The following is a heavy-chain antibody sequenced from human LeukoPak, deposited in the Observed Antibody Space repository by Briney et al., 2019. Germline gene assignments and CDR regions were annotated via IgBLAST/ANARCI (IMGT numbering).Heavy chain of an antibody. CDR1: RFTFSTFG. V-gene: IGHV3-30*03. D-gene: IGHD3-22*01. CDR3: RAATKYLDYYYDY. Sequence: GGSLRLSCAASRFTFSTFGMPWVRQAPGKGLEWVAVISFDGSNKYYADSVKGRFTISRDNSKDTLYLQMSSLRIEDTAVYYCRAATKYLDYYYDYWGQGTLVTVSS. J-gene: IGHJ4*02. CDR2: ISFDGSNK.